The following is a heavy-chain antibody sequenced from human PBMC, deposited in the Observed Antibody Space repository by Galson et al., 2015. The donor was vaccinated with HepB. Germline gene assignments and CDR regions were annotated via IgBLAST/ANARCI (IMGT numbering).Heavy chain of an antibody. J-gene: IGHJ4*02. CDR1: GYTFTGYY. CDR2: LSTSDHGT. D-gene: IGHD4-17*01. Sequence: SVKVSCKASGYTFTGYYIHWVRQAPGQGLEWMGWLSTSDHGTVYARTLQGRVTMTSDASTSTAYMELRNLRSDDTAVYYCATDLNGDFCHWGQGTLVTVSS. CDR3: ATDLNGDFCH. V-gene: IGHV1-18*04.